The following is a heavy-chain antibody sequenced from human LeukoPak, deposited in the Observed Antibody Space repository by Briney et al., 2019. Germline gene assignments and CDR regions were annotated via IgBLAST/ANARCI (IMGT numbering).Heavy chain of an antibody. D-gene: IGHD6-6*01. V-gene: IGHV1-2*02. CDR2: INPNSGGT. Sequence: PEASVKVSCKASGYTFTGYYLHWVRQAPGQGLEWMGWINPNSGGTNYAQKFQGRVTMTRDTSTSTVYMELSSLRSDDTAVDYCARTAARRFDYWGQGTLVTVSS. CDR1: GYTFTGYY. CDR3: ARTAARRFDY. J-gene: IGHJ4*02.